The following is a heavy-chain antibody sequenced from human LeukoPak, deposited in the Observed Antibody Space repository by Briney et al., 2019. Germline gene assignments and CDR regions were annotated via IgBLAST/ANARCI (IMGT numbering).Heavy chain of an antibody. D-gene: IGHD3-16*01. CDR2: ISWNSGTI. Sequence: GGSLRLSCAASGFTFDDYAMHWVRQAPGKGLEWVSGISWNSGTIGYADSVKGRFTISRDNAKNSLYLQMINLRADDTAVYFWARGGGLDVWGQGATVTVSS. J-gene: IGHJ6*02. CDR1: GFTFDDYA. CDR3: ARGGGLDV. V-gene: IGHV3-9*01.